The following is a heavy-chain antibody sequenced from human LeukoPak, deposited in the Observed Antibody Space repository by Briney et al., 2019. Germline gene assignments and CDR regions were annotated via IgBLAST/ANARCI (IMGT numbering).Heavy chain of an antibody. CDR3: ARHSHYYDSGSFYRDYFDY. CDR1: GGSISSYY. CDR2: IFRSGST. D-gene: IGHD3-10*01. Sequence: PSETLSLTCTVSGGSISSYYWSWIRQPPGKGLEWIAYIFRSGSTKNNPSLKSRVTISVDTSKNQFSLKLSSVTAADTAVYYCARHSHYYDSGSFYRDYFDYWGQGTLVTVSP. J-gene: IGHJ4*02. V-gene: IGHV4-59*08.